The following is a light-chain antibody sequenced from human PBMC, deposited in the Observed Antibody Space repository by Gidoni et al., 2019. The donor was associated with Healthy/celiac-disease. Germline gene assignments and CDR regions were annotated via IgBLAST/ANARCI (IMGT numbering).Light chain of an antibody. J-gene: IGKJ4*01. Sequence: AIRMTQSPSSLSASTGDRVTITCRASQGISSYLAWYQQKPGKAPKLLIYAASTLQSGVPSRFSGSGSGTDFTLTISCLQSEDFATYYWQQYYSYPRTFGEGPRWRSN. CDR1: QGISSY. CDR2: AAS. CDR3: QQYYSYPRT. V-gene: IGKV1-8*01.